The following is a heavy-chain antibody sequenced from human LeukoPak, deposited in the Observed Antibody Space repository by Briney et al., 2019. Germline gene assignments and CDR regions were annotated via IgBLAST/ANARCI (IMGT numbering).Heavy chain of an antibody. CDR3: ARHLCYNWNDEGFDP. CDR1: GGSISSSSYY. D-gene: IGHD1-1*01. CDR2: ISYSGNT. J-gene: IGHJ5*02. V-gene: IGHV4-39*01. Sequence: SETLSLTCTVSGGSISSSSYYWGWIRQPPGKGLEWIGSISYSGNTYYNPSLKSRVTISADTSKNQFSLKLSSVTAADTAVYYCARHLCYNWNDEGFDPWGQGTLVTVSS.